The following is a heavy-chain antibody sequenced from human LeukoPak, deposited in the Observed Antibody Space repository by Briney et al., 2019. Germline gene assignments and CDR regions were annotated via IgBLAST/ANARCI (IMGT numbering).Heavy chain of an antibody. D-gene: IGHD3-22*01. Sequence: GGSLRLSCAPSGFTLNSYSMNWVLQAPRGGVGEVLSISSSSSYIYYAYSVKGRFTISRDNAKNSLYLQMNRLRAEDTAVYYCARDTRMWYYDSSGYYYVPAYFDYWGQGTLVTVSS. CDR2: ISSSSSYI. CDR3: ARDTRMWYYDSSGYYYVPAYFDY. V-gene: IGHV3-21*01. J-gene: IGHJ4*02. CDR1: GFTLNSYS.